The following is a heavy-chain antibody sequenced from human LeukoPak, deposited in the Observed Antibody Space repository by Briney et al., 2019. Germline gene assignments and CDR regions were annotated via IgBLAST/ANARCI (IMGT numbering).Heavy chain of an antibody. Sequence: TGESLRLSCAASGFTFSSYAMSWVRQAPGKGLEWVSAISGSGGSTYYADSVKGRFTISRDNSKNTLYLQMNSLRAEDTAVYYCAKGQSGSSWFDYWGQGTLVTVSS. D-gene: IGHD6-13*01. CDR3: AKGQSGSSWFDY. CDR2: ISGSGGST. CDR1: GFTFSSYA. V-gene: IGHV3-23*01. J-gene: IGHJ4*02.